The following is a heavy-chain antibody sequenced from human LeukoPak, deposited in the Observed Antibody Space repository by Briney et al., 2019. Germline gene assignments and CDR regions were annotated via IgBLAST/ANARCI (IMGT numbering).Heavy chain of an antibody. V-gene: IGHV1-8*01. CDR3: VKVPNIAAAAYMDV. CDR2: MNPNSGNT. CDR1: GYTFSNYG. D-gene: IGHD6-13*01. Sequence: GASVKVSCKASGYTFSNYGLNWVRQATGQGLEWMGWMNPNSGNTGYAQKFQGRVTMTRNTSISTAYMELSSLRAEDTAVYYCVKVPNIAAAAYMDVWGKGTTVTVSS. J-gene: IGHJ6*03.